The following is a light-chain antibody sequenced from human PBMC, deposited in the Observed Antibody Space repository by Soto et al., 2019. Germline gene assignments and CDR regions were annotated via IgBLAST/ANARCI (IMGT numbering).Light chain of an antibody. CDR1: QSVLHSSNYKNY. Sequence: DIVMTQSPDSLAVSLGERATINCKSSQSVLHSSNYKNYLAWYQQKPGQPPKLLIYWASTRESGVPDRFSGSGSGTDFTLTISSLQAEDVAVYYCQQYYSTPHTFGQGTKLEVK. CDR3: QQYYSTPHT. CDR2: WAS. V-gene: IGKV4-1*01. J-gene: IGKJ2*01.